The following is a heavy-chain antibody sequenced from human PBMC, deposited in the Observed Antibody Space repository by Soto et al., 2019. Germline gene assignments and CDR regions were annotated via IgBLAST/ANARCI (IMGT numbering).Heavy chain of an antibody. D-gene: IGHD4-4*01. CDR2: INSDGSST. J-gene: IGHJ4*02. V-gene: IGHV3-74*01. Sequence: GGSLRLSCAASGFTFSSYWMHWVRQAPGKGLVWVSRINSDGSSTSYADSVKGRFTISRDKAKNTLYLQMNSLRAEDTAVYYCARNDYSKTYVDYWGQGTLVTVSS. CDR1: GFTFSSYW. CDR3: ARNDYSKTYVDY.